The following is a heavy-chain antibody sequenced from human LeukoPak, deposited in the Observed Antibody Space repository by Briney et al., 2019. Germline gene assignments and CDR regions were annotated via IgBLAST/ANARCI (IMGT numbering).Heavy chain of an antibody. D-gene: IGHD6-13*01. CDR2: IYPGDSDT. CDR1: GYRFTSYW. CDR3: ARRIAAAGTAGNWFDP. V-gene: IGHV5-51*01. J-gene: IGHJ5*02. Sequence: GGSLEISWQGSGYRFTSYWIGWGRQVPGKGLEWVGLIYPGDSDTRYSPSFQGQVTISADKSISTAYLQWSSLKASDTAMYYCARRIAAAGTAGNWFDPWGQGTLVTVSS.